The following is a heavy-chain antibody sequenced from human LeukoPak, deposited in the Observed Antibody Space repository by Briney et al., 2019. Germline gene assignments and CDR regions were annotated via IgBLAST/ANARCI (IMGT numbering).Heavy chain of an antibody. Sequence: SETLSLTCAVSGGSISSSNWWSWVRQPPGKGLEWIGEIYHSGSTHYNPSLKSRVTKSVDKSKNQFSLKLSSVTAANTAVYYCARAPGEGGYYFDYWGQGTLVTVSS. J-gene: IGHJ4*02. V-gene: IGHV4-4*02. CDR1: GGSISSSNW. CDR3: ARAPGEGGYYFDY. D-gene: IGHD1-26*01. CDR2: IYHSGST.